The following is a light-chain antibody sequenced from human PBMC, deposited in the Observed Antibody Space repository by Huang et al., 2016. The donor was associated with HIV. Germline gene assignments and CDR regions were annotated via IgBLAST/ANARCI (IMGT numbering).Light chain of an antibody. J-gene: IGKJ5*01. V-gene: IGKV1-39*01. CDR2: AAS. CDR1: QNIITY. CDR3: QQSYNYPIT. Sequence: DIQMTQSPSSLSASVGDRVTITCRASQNIITYLRCYQQKPGKAPKFLIYAASGLRSGVPSRFSGSGSGTDFTLTISGLQPEYFATYYCQQSYNYPITFGQGTRLEIK.